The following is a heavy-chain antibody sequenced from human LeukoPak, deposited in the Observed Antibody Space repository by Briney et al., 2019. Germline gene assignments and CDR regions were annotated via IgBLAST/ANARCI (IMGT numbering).Heavy chain of an antibody. J-gene: IGHJ6*03. Sequence: AASVKVSCKASGYTFTGYYIHWVRQAPGQGLEWMGWINPNTGGTNYAQKFQGRVTMTRDTSISTAYMELSRLRSDDTAVYYCARFCSGYGNYYYYMDVWGKGTTVTVSS. CDR1: GYTFTGYY. CDR2: INPNTGGT. D-gene: IGHD5-12*01. CDR3: ARFCSGYGNYYYYMDV. V-gene: IGHV1-2*02.